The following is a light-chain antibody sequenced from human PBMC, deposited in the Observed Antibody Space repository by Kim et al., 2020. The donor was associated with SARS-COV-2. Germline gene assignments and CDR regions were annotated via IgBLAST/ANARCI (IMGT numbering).Light chain of an antibody. CDR3: EQYNGSPRT. CDR1: QTVCSL. J-gene: IGKJ4*01. CDR2: VAP. Sequence: VEDRLSLTRGASQTVCSLLAWYPRRSGSAPHLAFSVAPSSNAGVPDRFSGSGYVTEITLSLSSLQPHDFATHYCEQYNGSPRTLGGGTKVDI. V-gene: IGKV1-5*01.